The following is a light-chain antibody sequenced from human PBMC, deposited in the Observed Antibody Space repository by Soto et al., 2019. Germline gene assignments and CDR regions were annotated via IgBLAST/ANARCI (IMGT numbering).Light chain of an antibody. J-gene: IGLJ1*01. CDR2: DVT. Sequence: QSVLTQPPSASGSPGQSVAISCTGTSSDVGAYNYVSWYQQPPGRATKLMIYDVTKRPSGVPDRFSGSKSGNTASLTVSGLQAEDEADYFCSSYAGTHVVFGTGTKVTVL. CDR3: SSYAGTHVV. CDR1: SSDVGAYNY. V-gene: IGLV2-8*01.